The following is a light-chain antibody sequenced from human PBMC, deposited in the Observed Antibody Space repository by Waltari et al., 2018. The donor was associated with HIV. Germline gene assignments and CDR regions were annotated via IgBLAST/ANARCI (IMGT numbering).Light chain of an antibody. CDR3: ATWDDNLNGWV. CDR1: SSNIGSNT. CDR2: SNN. Sequence: QSVLTQPPSASGTPGQRVTISCSGASSNIGSNTVNWYQKLPGTAPQLLIYSNNQLPSGVPDRFSGSKSGTSASLAISGLQSEDEADYYCATWDDNLNGWVFGGGTKLTVL. V-gene: IGLV1-44*01. J-gene: IGLJ3*02.